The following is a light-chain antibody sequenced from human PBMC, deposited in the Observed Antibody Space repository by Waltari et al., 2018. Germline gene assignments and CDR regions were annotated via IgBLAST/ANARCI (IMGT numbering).Light chain of an antibody. J-gene: IGLJ1*01. Sequence: QSALTQPAAVSGSPGQSITISCSGSTSDIGGYNYVCWYQQHPGKAPKLIIYDVTNRPSGVSNRFSGSKSVNTASLTISGRQTDDEAIYYCSSHTSTTTNVFGTGTKVTV. V-gene: IGLV2-14*03. CDR2: DVT. CDR1: TSDIGGYNY. CDR3: SSHTSTTTNV.